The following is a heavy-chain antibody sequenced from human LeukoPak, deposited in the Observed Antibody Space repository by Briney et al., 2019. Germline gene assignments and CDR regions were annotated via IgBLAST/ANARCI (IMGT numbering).Heavy chain of an antibody. CDR2: ISSSSSYI. CDR3: ARHGRGSGSYYTDYYYYYYMDV. J-gene: IGHJ6*03. CDR1: GFTFSSYS. V-gene: IGHV3-21*01. D-gene: IGHD3-10*01. Sequence: RSGGSLRLSCAASGFTFSSYSMNWVRQAPGKGREWVSSISSSSSYIYYADSVKGRFTISRDNAKNSLYLQMNTLRAEDTAVYYCARHGRGSGSYYTDYYYYYYMDVWGKGTTVTVSS.